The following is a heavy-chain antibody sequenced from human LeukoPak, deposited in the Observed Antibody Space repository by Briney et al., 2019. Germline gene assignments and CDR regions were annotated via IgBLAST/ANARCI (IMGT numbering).Heavy chain of an antibody. D-gene: IGHD6-19*01. Sequence: GGSLRLSCADSGFTFSRSWMSWVRQAPGKGLEWVASMNQDGSEKYYVDSVKGRFTISRDNAKNSLYLQMNSLRAEDTAIYYCARQAGIAVAGPSIFDYWGQGTLVTISS. CDR3: ARQAGIAVAGPSIFDY. CDR1: GFTFSRSW. CDR2: MNQDGSEK. V-gene: IGHV3-7*01. J-gene: IGHJ4*02.